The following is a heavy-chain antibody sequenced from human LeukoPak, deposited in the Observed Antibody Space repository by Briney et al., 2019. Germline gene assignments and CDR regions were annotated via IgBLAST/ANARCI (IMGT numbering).Heavy chain of an antibody. CDR1: GDSVSSNSAA. CDR3: ARMVGNSPDY. CDR2: TYYRYKWST. J-gene: IGHJ4*02. V-gene: IGHV6-1*01. Sequence: SQTLSLTCAISGDSVSSNSAAWNWIRQSPSRGLEWLGRTYYRYKWSTDYAVFVKSRISINPDTSKNQLSLHLKSVTPVDTAVYYCARMVGNSPDYWGQGTLVTVSS. D-gene: IGHD2/OR15-2a*01.